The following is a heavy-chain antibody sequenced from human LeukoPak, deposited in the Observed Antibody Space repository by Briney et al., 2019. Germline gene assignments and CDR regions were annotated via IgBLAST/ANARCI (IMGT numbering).Heavy chain of an antibody. Sequence: GGSLRLSCAASGFTVSSNYMSWVRQAPGKGLEWVSVIYSGGSTYYADSVKGRFTISRDNSKNTLYLQMNSLRAEDTAVYYCAKAPSYYYMDVWGEGTTATVSS. CDR3: AKAPSYYYMDV. CDR2: IYSGGST. V-gene: IGHV3-53*01. CDR1: GFTVSSNY. J-gene: IGHJ6*03.